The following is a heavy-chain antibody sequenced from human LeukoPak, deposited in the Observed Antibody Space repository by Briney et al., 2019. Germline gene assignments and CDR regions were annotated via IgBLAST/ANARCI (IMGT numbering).Heavy chain of an antibody. CDR3: AAYGDYGGY. V-gene: IGHV3-48*03. D-gene: IGHD4-17*01. CDR1: RFTFSSYD. J-gene: IGHJ4*02. CDR2: SSSSGSSI. Sequence: PGGSLRLSCAASRFTFSSYDMHWVRQAPGKGLEWVSYSSSSGSSISYADSVKGRFTISRDNAKNSLYLQMNSLRVEDPAVYYCAAYGDYGGYWGQGTLVTVSS.